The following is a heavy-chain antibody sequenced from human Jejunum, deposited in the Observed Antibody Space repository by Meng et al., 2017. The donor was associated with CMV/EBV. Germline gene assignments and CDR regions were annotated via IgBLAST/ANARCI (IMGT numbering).Heavy chain of an antibody. J-gene: IGHJ4*02. CDR2: INQDGSEK. D-gene: IGHD3-22*01. V-gene: IGHV3-7*01. CDR1: GFTFSISW. CDR3: ASSYYETGDY. Sequence: CEASGFTFSISWMTWVRQAPGKGLEWVANINQDGSEKNYVDSVKGRFTVSRDNARNSLYLQMNSLRAEDTSLYYCASSYYETGDYWGQGTLVTVSS.